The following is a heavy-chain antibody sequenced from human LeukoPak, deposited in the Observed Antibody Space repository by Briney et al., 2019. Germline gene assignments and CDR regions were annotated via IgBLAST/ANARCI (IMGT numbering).Heavy chain of an antibody. CDR2: INPNSGGT. D-gene: IGHD5-18*01. CDR1: GYTFTGYY. Sequence: ASVKVSCKASGYTFTGYYMHWVRKAPGQGLEWMGWINPNSGGTNYAQKFQGRVTMTRDTSISTAYMELSRLRSDDTAVYYCARVEVDTAMVYYFDYWGQGTLVTVSS. V-gene: IGHV1-2*02. CDR3: ARVEVDTAMVYYFDY. J-gene: IGHJ4*02.